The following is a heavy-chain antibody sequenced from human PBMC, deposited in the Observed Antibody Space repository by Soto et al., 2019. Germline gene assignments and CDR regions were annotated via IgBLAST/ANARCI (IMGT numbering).Heavy chain of an antibody. CDR2: IIPTFGTV. V-gene: IGHV1-69*12. D-gene: IGHD3-16*01. Sequence: QVHLVQSGAELKKPGSSVKLSCKTSGGTLTNHAIIWVRQAPGQRLLWMGGIIPTFGTVNYSLKFQVRLTITADEKTGTARMELTYLRPEDTAVYYCAAIRGEYRLGGAIDIWGQGTVVTVSA. CDR3: AAIRGEYRLGGAIDI. CDR1: GGTLTNHA. J-gene: IGHJ3*02.